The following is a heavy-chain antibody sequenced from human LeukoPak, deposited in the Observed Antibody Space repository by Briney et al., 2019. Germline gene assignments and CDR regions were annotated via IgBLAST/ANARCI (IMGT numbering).Heavy chain of an antibody. V-gene: IGHV3-21*06. J-gene: IGHJ3*02. D-gene: IGHD1-1*01. CDR2: INSGSTHF. Sequence: PGGSLRLSCAASGFTFSIYSMNWVRQAPGKGLEWVSSINSGSTHFYYADSVRGRFTISRDNTKNSLFLQMNSLRAEDTAVYYCARFETSPGGAAFDIWGQGTMVTVSS. CDR1: GFTFSIYS. CDR3: ARFETSPGGAAFDI.